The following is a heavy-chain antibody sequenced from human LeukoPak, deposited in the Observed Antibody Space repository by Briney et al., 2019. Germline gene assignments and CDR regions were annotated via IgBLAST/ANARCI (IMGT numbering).Heavy chain of an antibody. CDR2: ISGIGGNT. D-gene: IGHD6-19*01. CDR3: AKDMWYSGGCSTD. J-gene: IGHJ4*02. Sequence: GGSLRLSCAASGFPLTSYAMSWVRQAPGKGREWVSTISGIGGNTYYADSVKGRFTISRDISKNTQYLQMSSLRAEDTAIYYCAKDMWYSGGCSTDWGQGTLVTVSS. V-gene: IGHV3-23*01. CDR1: GFPLTSYA.